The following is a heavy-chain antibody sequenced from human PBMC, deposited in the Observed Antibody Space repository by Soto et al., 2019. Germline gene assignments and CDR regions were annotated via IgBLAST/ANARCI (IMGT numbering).Heavy chain of an antibody. J-gene: IGHJ4*02. V-gene: IGHV1-69*17. CDR1: GDTFNSYV. CDR3: ARESLGAKGADH. CDR2: IIPIIGVT. Sequence: QVQLVQSGAEVKRPGSSVKVSCESSGDTFNSYVISWVRQAPGQGLEWMGGIIPIIGVTHYATKFQGRVTNSGVRSTGTAYMELTNLGFEDTALYYCARESLGAKGADHWGQGTLVTVSS. D-gene: IGHD3-16*01.